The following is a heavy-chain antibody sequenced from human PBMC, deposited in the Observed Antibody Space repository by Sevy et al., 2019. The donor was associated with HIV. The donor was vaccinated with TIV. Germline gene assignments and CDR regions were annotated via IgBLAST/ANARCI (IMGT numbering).Heavy chain of an antibody. Sequence: HSETLSLTCTVSGGSSSSGGYYWSWIRQHPGKGLEWIRHIYYSGSTYYNPSLKSRVTISVDTSKNQFSLKLSSVTAADTAVYYCASRIAAAGQKPLNNWFDPWGQGTLVTVSS. CDR3: ASRIAAAGQKPLNNWFDP. CDR1: GGSSSSGGYY. CDR2: IYYSGST. D-gene: IGHD6-13*01. V-gene: IGHV4-31*03. J-gene: IGHJ5*02.